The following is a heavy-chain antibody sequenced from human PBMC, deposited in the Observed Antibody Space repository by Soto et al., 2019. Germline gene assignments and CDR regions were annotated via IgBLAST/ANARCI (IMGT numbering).Heavy chain of an antibody. CDR1: GFTFSSYS. V-gene: IGHV3-48*01. Sequence: GGSLRLSCAASGFTFSSYSMNWVRQAPGKGLEWVSYISSSSSTIYYADSVKGRFTISRDNAKNSLYLQMNSLRAEDTAVYYCAICNWSYQCCYYYYMDVWGKGTTVTVSS. J-gene: IGHJ6*03. CDR3: AICNWSYQCCYYYYMDV. CDR2: ISSSSSTI. D-gene: IGHD1-7*01.